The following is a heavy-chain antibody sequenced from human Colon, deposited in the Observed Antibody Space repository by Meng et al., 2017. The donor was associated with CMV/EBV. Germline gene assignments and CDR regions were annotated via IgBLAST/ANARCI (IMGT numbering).Heavy chain of an antibody. Sequence: VQVVHAGAEVKKPGASVKVSRKASGYTFTGYYMHWVRQAPGQGLEWMGWINPNSGGTNYAQKFQGRVTMTRDTSISTAYMELSRLRSDDTAVYYCATVSSGYYLYFQHWGQGTLVTVSS. CDR2: INPNSGGT. J-gene: IGHJ1*01. CDR1: GYTFTGYY. CDR3: ATVSSGYYLYFQH. D-gene: IGHD3-22*01. V-gene: IGHV1-2*02.